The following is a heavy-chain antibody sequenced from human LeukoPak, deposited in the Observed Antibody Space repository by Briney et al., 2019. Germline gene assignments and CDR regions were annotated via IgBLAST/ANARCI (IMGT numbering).Heavy chain of an antibody. Sequence: GESLKISCKGSGYSFTSYWIGWVRQMPGKGLEWMGIIYPGDSDTRYSPSFQGQVTISADKSISTAYLQWSSLKASDTAMYYCARLGGDSSSFNQGYFDYWGQGTLSPSPQ. D-gene: IGHD6-13*01. CDR3: ARLGGDSSSFNQGYFDY. CDR1: GYSFTSYW. V-gene: IGHV5-51*01. J-gene: IGHJ4*02. CDR2: IYPGDSDT.